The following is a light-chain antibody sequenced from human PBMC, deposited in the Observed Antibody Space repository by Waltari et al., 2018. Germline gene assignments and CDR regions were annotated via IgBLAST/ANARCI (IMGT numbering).Light chain of an antibody. V-gene: IGKV1-39*01. J-gene: IGKJ2*01. CDR3: QQSYITAYT. Sequence: DIQVTQSPSSLSAPVGDRVSITCRASQSIGNYLNWYQHKPGKAPKLLIYSASSLQSGVPSRFSGSGSGTDFSLTISSLQPEDFATYYCQQSYITAYTFGQGTKVEIQ. CDR1: QSIGNY. CDR2: SAS.